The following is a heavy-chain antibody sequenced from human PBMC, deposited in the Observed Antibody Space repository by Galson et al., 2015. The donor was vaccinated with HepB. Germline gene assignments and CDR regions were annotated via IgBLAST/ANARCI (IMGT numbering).Heavy chain of an antibody. D-gene: IGHD6-13*01. V-gene: IGHV1-24*01. CDR1: GYTLTELS. J-gene: IGHJ4*02. CDR3: ATVMDMIAAAGKFDY. CDR2: FDPEDGET. Sequence: SVKVSCKVSGYTLTELSMHWVRQAPGKGLEWMGGFDPEDGETIYAQKFQGRVTMTEDTSTDTAYMELSSLRSEDTAVYYCATVMDMIAAAGKFDYWGQGTLVTVSS.